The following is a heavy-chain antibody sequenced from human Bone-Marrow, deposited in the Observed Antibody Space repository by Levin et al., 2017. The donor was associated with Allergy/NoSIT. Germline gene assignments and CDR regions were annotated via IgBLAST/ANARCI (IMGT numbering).Heavy chain of an antibody. Sequence: PSETLSLTCTVSGGSIGSHYWSWVRQSPGKGLEWIGYIYPPGTTKYNPSLKSRVTVSVDTSKNQFSLKLTSVTAADTAVYYCARDGAVVPFDYWGQGILVTVSS. CDR3: ARDGAVVPFDY. V-gene: IGHV4-59*11. CDR2: IYPPGTT. CDR1: GGSIGSHY. D-gene: IGHD2-21*01. J-gene: IGHJ4*02.